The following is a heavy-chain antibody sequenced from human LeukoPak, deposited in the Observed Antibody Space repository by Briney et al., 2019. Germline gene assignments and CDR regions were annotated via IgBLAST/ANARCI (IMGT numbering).Heavy chain of an antibody. D-gene: IGHD6-13*01. V-gene: IGHV4-34*01. CDR1: GGSFSGYY. CDR2: INHSGST. CDR3: ARGGIVTAGTKWLNY. Sequence: SETLSLTCAVYGGSFSGYYWSWIRQPPGKGLEWIGEINHSGSTNYSPSLKSRVTISVDTSKSQFSLKLNSVTAADTAVYFCARGGIVTAGTKWLNYWGQGTLVTVSS. J-gene: IGHJ4*02.